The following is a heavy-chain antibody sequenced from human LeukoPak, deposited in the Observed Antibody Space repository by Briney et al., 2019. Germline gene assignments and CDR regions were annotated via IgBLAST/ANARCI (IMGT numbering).Heavy chain of an antibody. CDR3: ARTDWKGY. Sequence: PSETLSLTCTVSGGSISSSSYYWGWIRQPPGKGLEWIGSIYYSGSTYYNPSLKSRVTISVDTSKNQFSLKLSSVTAADTAVYCCARTDWKGYWGQGTLVTVSS. V-gene: IGHV4-39*01. D-gene: IGHD1-1*01. CDR2: IYYSGST. CDR1: GGSISSSSYY. J-gene: IGHJ4*02.